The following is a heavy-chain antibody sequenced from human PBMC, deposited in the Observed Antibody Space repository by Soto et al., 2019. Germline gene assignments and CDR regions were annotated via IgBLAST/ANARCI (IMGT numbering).Heavy chain of an antibody. D-gene: IGHD3-3*01. V-gene: IGHV1-18*04. J-gene: IGHJ5*02. CDR2: ISAYNGNT. CDR3: ARDQAITIFGVVIIPVKNTNWFDP. Sequence: QVQLVQSGAEVKKPGASVKVSCKASGYTFTSYGISWVRQAPGQGLEWMGWISAYNGNTNYAQKLQGRVTMTTDTSTSTAYMELRSVRSDDTAVYYCARDQAITIFGVVIIPVKNTNWFDPWGQGTLVTVSS. CDR1: GYTFTSYG.